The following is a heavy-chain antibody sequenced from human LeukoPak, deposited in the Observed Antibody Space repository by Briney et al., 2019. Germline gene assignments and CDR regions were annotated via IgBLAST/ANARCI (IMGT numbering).Heavy chain of an antibody. V-gene: IGHV4-59*11. D-gene: IGHD3-22*01. J-gene: IGHJ4*02. CDR3: ARDTNEYSSGYNDYFDS. CDR1: GGSISSHY. Sequence: SETLSLTCTVSGGSISSHYWSWIRQPPGKGLEWIGYMHYSGGTNSNPSLRSRVTMSVDTSKSHFSLRLTSATAADTAVYYCARDTNEYSSGYNDYFDSWGPGTLVTVSS. CDR2: MHYSGGT.